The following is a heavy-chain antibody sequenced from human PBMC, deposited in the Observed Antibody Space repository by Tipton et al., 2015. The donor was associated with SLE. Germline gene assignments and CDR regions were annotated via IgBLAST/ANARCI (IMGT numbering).Heavy chain of an antibody. D-gene: IGHD3-10*01. V-gene: IGHV3-30-3*01. J-gene: IGHJ5*02. CDR1: GFTFSSYA. Sequence: SLRLSCSASGFTFSSYAMHWVRQAPGKGLEWVAVISYDGSNKYYADSVKGRFTISRDNSKNTLYLQMNSLRAEDTAVYYCASETMVRGVIRWFDPWGQGTLVTVSS. CDR3: ASETMVRGVIRWFDP. CDR2: ISYDGSNK.